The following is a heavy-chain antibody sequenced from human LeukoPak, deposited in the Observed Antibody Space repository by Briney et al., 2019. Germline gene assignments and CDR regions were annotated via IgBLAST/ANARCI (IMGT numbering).Heavy chain of an antibody. J-gene: IGHJ5*02. V-gene: IGHV4-59*01. D-gene: IGHD3-10*01. Sequence: SETLSLTCTGSGGSISSYYWSWIRQPPGKGLEWIGYIYYSGSTNYNPSLKSRVTISVDTSKNQFSLKLSSVTAADTAVYYCARNQGDYYGSGSYNWFDPWGQGTLVTVSS. CDR3: ARNQGDYYGSGSYNWFDP. CDR2: IYYSGST. CDR1: GGSISSYY.